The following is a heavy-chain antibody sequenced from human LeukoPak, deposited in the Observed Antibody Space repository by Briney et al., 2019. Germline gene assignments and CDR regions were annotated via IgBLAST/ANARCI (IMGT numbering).Heavy chain of an antibody. D-gene: IGHD4-17*01. Sequence: GSLRLSCAASGFIFSSYSMSWVRQPPGKGLEWIGEIYHSGSTNYNPSLKSRVTISVDKSKNQFSLKLSSVTAADTAAYYCASTSMTTVTTEWFDPWGQGTLVTVSS. CDR1: GFIFSSYS. V-gene: IGHV4-4*02. CDR2: IYHSGST. CDR3: ASTSMTTVTTEWFDP. J-gene: IGHJ5*02.